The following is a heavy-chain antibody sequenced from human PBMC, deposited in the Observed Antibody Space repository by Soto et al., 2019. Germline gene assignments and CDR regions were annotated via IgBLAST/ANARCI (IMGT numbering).Heavy chain of an antibody. CDR1: GYRFTTRW. Sequence: PGESLKISCKGSGYRFTTRWIGWVRQMPGKGLEWMGIIYPGDSDTRYSPSFQGQVTISVDKSISTAYLQWSGLKASDTATYYCARLSDGYNSLDYWGQGTLVTVSS. CDR2: IYPGDSDT. D-gene: IGHD5-12*01. J-gene: IGHJ4*02. CDR3: ARLSDGYNSLDY. V-gene: IGHV5-51*01.